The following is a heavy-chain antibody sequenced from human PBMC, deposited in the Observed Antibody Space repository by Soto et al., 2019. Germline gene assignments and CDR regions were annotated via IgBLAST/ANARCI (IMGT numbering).Heavy chain of an antibody. Sequence: GGSLRLSCAASGFPFSDYYMSWIRQAPGEGLEWISYISSSAYTIYADSVKGRFTISRDNAKNSLFLQMTSLRVEDTAVYYCARNFDSGGYYSDYWGQGTLVIVSS. J-gene: IGHJ4*02. CDR2: ISSSAYT. CDR3: ARNFDSGGYYSDY. V-gene: IGHV3-11*06. D-gene: IGHD3-22*01. CDR1: GFPFSDYY.